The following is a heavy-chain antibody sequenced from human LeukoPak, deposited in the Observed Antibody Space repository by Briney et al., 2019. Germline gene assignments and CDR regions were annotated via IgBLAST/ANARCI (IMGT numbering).Heavy chain of an antibody. CDR1: GFTFRIYH. Sequence: GALLLPCASSGFTFRIYHMHSVRQPTGKGLEWVSAIGTAGDPLYTAFAKDRFNNYRENDKHSLYLQMQRLIAGDTPVLYCARGYGYSYDYWGKGALVTV. CDR2: IGTAGDP. V-gene: IGHV3-13*05. J-gene: IGHJ4*02. CDR3: ARGYGYSYDY. D-gene: IGHD5-18*01.